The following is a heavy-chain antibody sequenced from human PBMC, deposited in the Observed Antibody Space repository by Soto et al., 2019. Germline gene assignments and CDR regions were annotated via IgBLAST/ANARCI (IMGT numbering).Heavy chain of an antibody. D-gene: IGHD3-22*01. Sequence: GGSLRLSXAASGFTFSSYAMSWVRQAPGKGLEWVSAISGSGGSTYYADSVKGRFTISRDNSKNTLYLQMNSLRAEDTAVYYCAKVKVPYYYDSSGPMGAFDIWGQGTMVTVSS. CDR2: ISGSGGST. V-gene: IGHV3-23*01. CDR3: AKVKVPYYYDSSGPMGAFDI. J-gene: IGHJ3*02. CDR1: GFTFSSYA.